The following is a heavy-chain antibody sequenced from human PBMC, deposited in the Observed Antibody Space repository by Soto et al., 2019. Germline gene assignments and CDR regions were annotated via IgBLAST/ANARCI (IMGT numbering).Heavy chain of an antibody. CDR1: GFNVGAFA. CDR3: TRETVAGITGLGY. J-gene: IGHJ4*02. CDR2: ISVSDAFI. V-gene: IGHV3-23*01. D-gene: IGHD1-20*01. Sequence: PGGSLRLSCAASGFNVGAFAVNWVRQAPGKGLEWVSGISVSDAFIYYADSVRGRFSISRDASENILYLQMNSLRVDDTALYYCTRETVAGITGLGYWGQGTLVTVYS.